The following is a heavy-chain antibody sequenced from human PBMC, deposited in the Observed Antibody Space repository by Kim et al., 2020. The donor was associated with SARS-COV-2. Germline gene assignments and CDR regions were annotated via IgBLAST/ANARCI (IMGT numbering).Heavy chain of an antibody. CDR1: GVSMSRYF. Sequence: SETLSLTCSVSGVSMSRYFWSWIRQPPGKGLEWIAYIYYTGSTNYNPSLKGRVTISLDTPKNQVSLSLSSVTAADTAVYYCATYGGNSGFDNWGQGTLVTVSS. V-gene: IGHV4-59*13. J-gene: IGHJ4*02. D-gene: IGHD4-17*01. CDR3: ATYGGNSGFDN. CDR2: IYYTGST.